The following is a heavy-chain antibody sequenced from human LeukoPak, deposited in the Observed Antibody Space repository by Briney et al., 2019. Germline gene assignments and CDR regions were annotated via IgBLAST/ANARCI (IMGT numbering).Heavy chain of an antibody. CDR1: GFTFSSYW. Sequence: PGGSLRLSCAASGFTFSSYWMHWVRQAPGKGLVWVSRINSDGSSTTYADSVRGRFTISRDNAKNTLYLQMNSLRAEDTAVYYCARDVVVAATSAFGIWGQGTMVTVSS. J-gene: IGHJ3*02. V-gene: IGHV3-74*01. CDR3: ARDVVVAATSAFGI. CDR2: INSDGSST. D-gene: IGHD2-15*01.